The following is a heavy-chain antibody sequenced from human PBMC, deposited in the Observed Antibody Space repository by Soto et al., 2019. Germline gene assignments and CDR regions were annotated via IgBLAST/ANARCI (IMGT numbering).Heavy chain of an antibody. CDR2: IYTSGSS. CDR3: ARDPGTSMIENYYNGMDV. CDR1: GDSIRNYF. V-gene: IGHV4-4*07. D-gene: IGHD3-16*01. Sequence: QVQLQESGPGQVKPSETLSLTCTVSGDSIRNYFWSWIRQPAGKGLEWIGRIYTSGSSKYNPSLKSRLTMSVDTSKNQVSLNLRSVTAADTAVYYCARDPGTSMIENYYNGMDVWGRGTTVIVSS. J-gene: IGHJ6*02.